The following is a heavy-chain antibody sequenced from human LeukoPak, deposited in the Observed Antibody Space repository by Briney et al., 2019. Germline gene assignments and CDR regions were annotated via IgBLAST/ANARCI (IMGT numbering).Heavy chain of an antibody. V-gene: IGHV3-64D*09. CDR3: VRTMGETPPY. CDR2: ISTNGGSA. D-gene: IGHD3-16*01. CDR1: GFTFSSYA. Sequence: GGSLRLSCSASGFTFSSYAMHWVRQAPGKGLEFVSVISTNGGSAYYADSVKGRFTISRDNSKNTLDLQVSSLRAEDTAVYYCVRTMGETPPYWGQGTLVTVSS. J-gene: IGHJ4*02.